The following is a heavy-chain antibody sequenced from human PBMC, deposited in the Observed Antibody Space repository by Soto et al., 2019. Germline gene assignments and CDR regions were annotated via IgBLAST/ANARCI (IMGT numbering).Heavy chain of an antibody. CDR2: IYYSGST. D-gene: IGHD3-22*01. CDR1: GGSISSYY. V-gene: IGHV4-59*01. CDR3: ARSVGHYYDSSGYYDNWFDP. Sequence: SETLSLTCTVSGGSISSYYWSWIRQPPGKGLEWIGYIYYSGSTNYNPSLKSRVTISVDTSKNQFSLKLSSVTAADTAVYYCARSVGHYYDSSGYYDNWFDPWGQGTLVTVSS. J-gene: IGHJ5*02.